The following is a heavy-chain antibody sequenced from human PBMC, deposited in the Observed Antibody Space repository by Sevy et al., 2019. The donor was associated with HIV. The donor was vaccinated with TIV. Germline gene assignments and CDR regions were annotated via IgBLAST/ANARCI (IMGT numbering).Heavy chain of an antibody. J-gene: IGHJ4*02. Sequence: GGSLRLSCAASGFIFSDYYMSWIRQSPGKGLEWVSDISSGTTHRKYADSVKGRFTISRDNAKNSLYLQMNSLTVEDTAVYYCARDRRNYRGQYFDFWGQGTLVTVSS. V-gene: IGHV3-11*06. D-gene: IGHD1-7*01. CDR1: GFIFSDYY. CDR2: ISSGTTHR. CDR3: ARDRRNYRGQYFDF.